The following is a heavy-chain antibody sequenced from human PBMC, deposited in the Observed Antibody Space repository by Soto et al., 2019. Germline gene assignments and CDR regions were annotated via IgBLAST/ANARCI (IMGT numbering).Heavy chain of an antibody. CDR2: MNPNSGNT. Sequence: ASVKVSCKASGYTFASYDINWVRQATGQGLEWMGWMNPNSGNTGYAQKFQGRVTMTRNTSISTAYMELSSLRSEDTAVYYCARASGSGSYYRNYYYYGMDVWGQGTTVTVSS. D-gene: IGHD3-10*01. CDR3: ARASGSGSYYRNYYYYGMDV. J-gene: IGHJ6*02. CDR1: GYTFASYD. V-gene: IGHV1-8*01.